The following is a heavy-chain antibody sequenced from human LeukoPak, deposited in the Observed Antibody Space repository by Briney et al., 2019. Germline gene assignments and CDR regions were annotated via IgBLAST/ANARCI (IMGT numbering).Heavy chain of an antibody. Sequence: ASVKVSCKASGYTFSSYAISWVRQAPGQGLEWMGWISAYNGNTNYAQKFQGRAIMTTDTSTSTAYMDLRSLRSDDTAVYYCARETTDAFDVWGQGTMVTVSS. J-gene: IGHJ3*01. CDR3: ARETTDAFDV. CDR2: ISAYNGNT. CDR1: GYTFSSYA. V-gene: IGHV1-18*01. D-gene: IGHD1/OR15-1a*01.